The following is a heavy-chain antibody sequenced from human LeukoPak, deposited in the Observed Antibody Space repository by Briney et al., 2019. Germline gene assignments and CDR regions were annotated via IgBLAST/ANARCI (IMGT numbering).Heavy chain of an antibody. CDR3: ASGGLVSRYLDH. CDR1: GGSITSSTW. D-gene: IGHD3-9*01. V-gene: IGHV4-4*02. Sequence: SETLSLTSAVSGGSITSSTWWTWVRQPPGKGLEWIGEVFYSGSTNSNPSLKSRLTMSVDESKHEFSLRLTAVTAADTAVYYCASGGLVSRYLDHWGQGALVNVSP. CDR2: VFYSGST. J-gene: IGHJ4*02.